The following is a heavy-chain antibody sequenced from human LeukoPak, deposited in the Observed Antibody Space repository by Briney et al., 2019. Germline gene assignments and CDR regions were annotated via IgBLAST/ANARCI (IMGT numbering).Heavy chain of an antibody. Sequence: PGGSLRLSCAASGFTFSSYAMSWVRQAPGKGLEWVSAISGSGGSTYYADSVKGRFTISRDNSENTLYLQMNSLRAEDTAVYYCAKGLGSGSYYKIDYWGQGTLVTVSS. D-gene: IGHD3-10*01. V-gene: IGHV3-23*01. CDR3: AKGLGSGSYYKIDY. CDR2: ISGSGGST. J-gene: IGHJ4*02. CDR1: GFTFSSYA.